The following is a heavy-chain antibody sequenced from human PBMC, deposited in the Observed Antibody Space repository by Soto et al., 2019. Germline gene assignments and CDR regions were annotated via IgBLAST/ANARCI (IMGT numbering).Heavy chain of an antibody. CDR1: GGSIIRSSYY. J-gene: IGHJ5*02. V-gene: IGHV4-39*01. Sequence: WEPLSLTWTVSGGSIIRSSYYRGRIRQPPGKGLEWIGSIYYSGSTYYNPSLKSRVTISVDTSKNQFSLKLSSVTAADTAVYYCASLTLGYSFDPWGQGTLVTAPQ. CDR3: ASLTLGYSFDP. CDR2: IYYSGST. D-gene: IGHD2-15*01.